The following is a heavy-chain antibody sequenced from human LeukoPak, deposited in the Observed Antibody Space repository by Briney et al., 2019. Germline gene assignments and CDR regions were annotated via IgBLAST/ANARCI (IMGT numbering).Heavy chain of an antibody. D-gene: IGHD2-2*01. Sequence: PGGSLRLSCVGSGFTFNSYAMSWVRQAPGKGLEWVGRIKSKTDGGTTDYAAPVKGRFTISRDDSENTLYLQMNSLKTEDTAMYYCTTGYCSSTSCYGGNYWDQGTLVTVSS. CDR1: GFTFNSYA. V-gene: IGHV3-15*01. CDR2: IKSKTDGGTT. J-gene: IGHJ4*02. CDR3: TTGYCSSTSCYGGNY.